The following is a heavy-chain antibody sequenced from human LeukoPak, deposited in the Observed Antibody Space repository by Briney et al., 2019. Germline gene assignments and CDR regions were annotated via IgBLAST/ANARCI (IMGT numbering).Heavy chain of an antibody. J-gene: IGHJ4*02. Sequence: ASVKVCCKASGYTFTSYYMHWVRQAPGQGLEWMGIINPSGGSTSYAQKFQGRVTMTRDTSTSTVYMELSSLRSEDTAVYYCARDVGYCSSTSCPEYYFDYWGQGTLVTVSS. D-gene: IGHD2-2*01. CDR1: GYTFTSYY. CDR3: ARDVGYCSSTSCPEYYFDY. V-gene: IGHV1-46*03. CDR2: INPSGGST.